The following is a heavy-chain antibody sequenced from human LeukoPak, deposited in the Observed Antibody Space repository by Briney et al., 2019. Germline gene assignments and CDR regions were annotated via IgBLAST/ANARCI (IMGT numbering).Heavy chain of an antibody. J-gene: IGHJ5*02. CDR2: IYTSGST. Sequence: KTSETLSLTCTVSGGSISSYYWSWIRQPAGKGLEWLGRIYTSGSTNYNPSLKSRVTISVDTSKNQFSLKLSSVTAADTAVYYCARGRFGYSSGWYRLAWFDPWGQGTLVTVSS. CDR1: GGSISSYY. CDR3: ARGRFGYSSGWYRLAWFDP. D-gene: IGHD6-19*01. V-gene: IGHV4-4*07.